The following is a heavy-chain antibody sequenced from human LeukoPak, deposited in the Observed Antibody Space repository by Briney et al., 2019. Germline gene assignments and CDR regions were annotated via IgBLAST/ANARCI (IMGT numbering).Heavy chain of an antibody. CDR2: ISGSGGST. V-gene: IGHV3-23*01. D-gene: IGHD3-10*01. Sequence: GGSLRLSCAASGFTFSSYAMSWVRQAPGKGLEWVSAISGSGGSTYYADSVKGRFTISRDNSKNTLYLQMNSLRAEDTAVYYCAKAMVRGVITTNFDYWGQGTLVTVSS. CDR3: AKAMVRGVITTNFDY. J-gene: IGHJ4*02. CDR1: GFTFSSYA.